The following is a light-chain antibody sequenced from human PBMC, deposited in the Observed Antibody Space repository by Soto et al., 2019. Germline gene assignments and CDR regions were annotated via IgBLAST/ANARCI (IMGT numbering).Light chain of an antibody. Sequence: QSVLTQPRSVSGSPGQSVTISCTGTSSDVGGYNYVSWYQQHPGKAPKLMIYDVSKRPSGVPDRFSGSKSGNTASLTISGLQAEDEADYYCCSYAGSYTYVXGTGTKLTVL. CDR3: CSYAGSYTYV. CDR1: SSDVGGYNY. CDR2: DVS. J-gene: IGLJ1*01. V-gene: IGLV2-11*01.